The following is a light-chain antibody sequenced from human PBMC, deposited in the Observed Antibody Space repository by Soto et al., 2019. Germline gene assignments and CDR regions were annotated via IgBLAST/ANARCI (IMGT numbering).Light chain of an antibody. J-gene: IGKJ4*01. CDR3: HQYYDWLPLT. CDR2: GAA. CDR1: QSVSSK. V-gene: IGKV3-15*01. Sequence: EIVLTRSAVTLSLSKRARATLSCRASQSVSSKLAWYQQKPGQAPRLLIYGAATRAAGSPARFSGTGSGTEFTLTISSLQAEDFAVYYCHQYYDWLPLTFGGGTKVDIK.